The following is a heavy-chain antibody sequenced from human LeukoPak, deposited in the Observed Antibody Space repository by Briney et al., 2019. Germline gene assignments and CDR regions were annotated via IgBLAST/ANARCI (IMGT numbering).Heavy chain of an antibody. CDR1: GYAFTDYY. CDR3: ARDLDLWDY. V-gene: IGHV1-2*02. CDR2: INPSSGGT. Sequence: ASVKVSCKASGYAFTDYYMHWVRQAPGRGLEWMGWINPSSGGTSYAQKFQGRVTMTGDTSISTAYMELSSLRSNDTAVYYCARDLDLWDYWGQGTLVTVSS. D-gene: IGHD3-3*01. J-gene: IGHJ4*02.